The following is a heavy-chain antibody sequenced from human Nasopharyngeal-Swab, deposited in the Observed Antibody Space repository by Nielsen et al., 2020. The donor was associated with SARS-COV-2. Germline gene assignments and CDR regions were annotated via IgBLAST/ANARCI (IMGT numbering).Heavy chain of an antibody. D-gene: IGHD6-13*01. CDR2: INPEYGNT. CDR3: AREKAAAGTGYWYFDL. V-gene: IGHV1-3*01. J-gene: IGHJ2*01. Sequence: ASVKVSCKAYGYTFSYYTIHWVRQAPGQSLEWMGWINPEYGNTRYSQKFQGRVTISRDTSARTADMELSSLTSEDTAVYYCAREKAAAGTGYWYFDLWGRGTLVTVSS. CDR1: GYTFSYYT.